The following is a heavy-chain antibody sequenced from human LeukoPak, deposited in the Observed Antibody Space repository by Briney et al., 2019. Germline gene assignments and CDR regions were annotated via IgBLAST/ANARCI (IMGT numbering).Heavy chain of an antibody. CDR3: ARDGYSSAFDY. V-gene: IGHV4-59*01. CDR2: IYYSGST. Sequence: SETLSLTCTVSGGSISSYYWSWIRQPPGKGLEWIGYIYYSGSTNYNPSLKSRVTISVDTSKNQFSLKLSSVTAADTAVYYCARDGYSSAFDYWGQGTLVTVSS. D-gene: IGHD5-24*01. J-gene: IGHJ4*02. CDR1: GGSISSYY.